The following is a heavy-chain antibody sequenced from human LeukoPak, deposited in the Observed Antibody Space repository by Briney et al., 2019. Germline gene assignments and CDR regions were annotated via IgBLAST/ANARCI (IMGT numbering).Heavy chain of an antibody. V-gene: IGHV3-74*01. D-gene: IGHD2-21*01. J-gene: IGHJ3*01. CDR1: GLTFSNVW. CDR2: INTAGST. Sequence: SGGSLRLSCEVSGLTFSNVWMHWVRQTPGQGLVWVCRINTAGSTVYADPVKGRFTISRDNAKSMVYLQMNSLRTEDTAVYYCASFRDTDNWGRGTMVTVSS. CDR3: ASFRDTDN.